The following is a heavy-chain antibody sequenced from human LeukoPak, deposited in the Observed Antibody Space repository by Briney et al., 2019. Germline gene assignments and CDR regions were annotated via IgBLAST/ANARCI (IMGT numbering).Heavy chain of an antibody. J-gene: IGHJ4*02. CDR1: GFNFNNAW. V-gene: IGHV3-21*01. CDR3: ARDLGPYSSGWYVGFY. D-gene: IGHD6-19*01. Sequence: GGSLRLSCTTSGFNFNNAWMNWVRQAPGKGLEWVSSISSSSSYIYYADSVKGRFTISRDNAKNSLYLQMNSLRAEDTAVYYCARDLGPYSSGWYVGFYWGQGTLVTVSS. CDR2: ISSSSSYI.